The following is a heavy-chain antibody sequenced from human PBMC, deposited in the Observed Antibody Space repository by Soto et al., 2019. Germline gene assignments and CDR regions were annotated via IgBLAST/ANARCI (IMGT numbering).Heavy chain of an antibody. J-gene: IGHJ4*02. V-gene: IGHV4-39*01. Sequence: SETLSLTCTVSGGSISNSNYYWAWIRQPPGKGLEWIGSIYQGGSTYYNPSLKSRFTISVDTSKNQFSLRLSSMTAADTAVYYCAAAYSSGWFFFDYWGQGTLVTVSS. D-gene: IGHD6-19*01. CDR3: AAAYSSGWFFFDY. CDR1: GGSISNSNYY. CDR2: IYQGGST.